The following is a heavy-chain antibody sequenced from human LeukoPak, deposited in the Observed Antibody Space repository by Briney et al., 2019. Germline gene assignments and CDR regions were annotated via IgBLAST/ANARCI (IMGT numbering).Heavy chain of an antibody. J-gene: IGHJ4*02. Sequence: GGSLRLSCAASGFTVSSNYMSWVRQAPGKGLEWVSVIYSGGSTYYADSVKGRFTISRDNSKNTLYLQMNSLRAEDTAVYYCAKYDSGSHGLDYWGQGTLVTVSS. V-gene: IGHV3-53*01. CDR3: AKYDSGSHGLDY. CDR1: GFTVSSNY. D-gene: IGHD1-26*01. CDR2: IYSGGST.